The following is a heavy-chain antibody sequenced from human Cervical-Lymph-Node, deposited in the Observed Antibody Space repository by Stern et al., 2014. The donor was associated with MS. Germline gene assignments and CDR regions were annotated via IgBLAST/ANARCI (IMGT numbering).Heavy chain of an antibody. Sequence: VQLVQSGPGLVKPSQTLSLTCTVSGGSVNTGGYYWTWIRQPAGKGLEWIGRIFSSGDTNYNPSLRGRPTISVDTAKNQFPQKLASVTAADTAAYYCAREGNFLRYYIDYWGQGTLVTVSS. CDR1: GGSVNTGGYY. J-gene: IGHJ4*02. D-gene: IGHD1-7*01. CDR2: IFSSGDT. CDR3: AREGNFLRYYIDY. V-gene: IGHV4-61*02.